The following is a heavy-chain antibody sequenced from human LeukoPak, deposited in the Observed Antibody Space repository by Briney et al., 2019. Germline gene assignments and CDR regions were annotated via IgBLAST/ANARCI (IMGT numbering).Heavy chain of an antibody. J-gene: IGHJ4*02. D-gene: IGHD2-15*01. V-gene: IGHV1-46*01. CDR3: ARDRPTCSGGSCYSLVLFDY. CDR2: INPSGGST. Sequence: ASVTVSCKASGYTFTSYYMHWVRQAPGQGLEWMGIINPSGGSTSYAQKFQGRVTMTRDTSTSTVYMELSSLRSEDTAVYYCARDRPTCSGGSCYSLVLFDYWGQGTLVTVSS. CDR1: GYTFTSYY.